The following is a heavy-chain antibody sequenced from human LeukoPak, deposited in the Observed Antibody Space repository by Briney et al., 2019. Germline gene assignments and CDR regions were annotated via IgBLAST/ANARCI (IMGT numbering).Heavy chain of an antibody. D-gene: IGHD2-15*01. V-gene: IGHV4-59*01. Sequence: SETLSLTCTVSGGSIGNYYWSWIRQPPGKGLEWIAYIDYSGSTRYNPSLQSRVTISVDMSKNQFSLMLNSVTAADSAVYYCARAALGFCSGGTCPYYFDHWGQGTLITVSS. CDR3: ARAALGFCSGGTCPYYFDH. CDR1: GGSIGNYY. CDR2: IDYSGST. J-gene: IGHJ4*02.